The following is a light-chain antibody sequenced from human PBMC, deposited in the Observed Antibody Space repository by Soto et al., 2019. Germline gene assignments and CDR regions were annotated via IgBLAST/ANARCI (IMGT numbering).Light chain of an antibody. CDR2: AAP. CDR1: QSVDNH. Sequence: DIQMTHSPSSLSASVGDTVTLTCRASQSVDNHLKWYQQKQGKAPGLLIYAAPTLQSGVPSRFSASGSGTDFTLTISSLQPEDFATYYCQQDLRPPLTFGPGTKVDIK. CDR3: QQDLRPPLT. V-gene: IGKV1-39*01. J-gene: IGKJ3*01.